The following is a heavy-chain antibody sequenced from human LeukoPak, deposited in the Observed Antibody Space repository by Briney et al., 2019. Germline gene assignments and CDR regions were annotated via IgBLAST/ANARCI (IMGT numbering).Heavy chain of an antibody. Sequence: SETLSLTCTVSGGSISSGDYWGWIRQPPGKGLEWIGYIYYSGSTNYNPSLKSRVTISVDTSKNQFSLKLSSVTAADTAVYYCARTAWWLLDSWGQGTLVTVSS. CDR2: IYYSGST. V-gene: IGHV4-61*08. D-gene: IGHD3-22*01. CDR1: GGSISSGDY. J-gene: IGHJ4*02. CDR3: ARTAWWLLDS.